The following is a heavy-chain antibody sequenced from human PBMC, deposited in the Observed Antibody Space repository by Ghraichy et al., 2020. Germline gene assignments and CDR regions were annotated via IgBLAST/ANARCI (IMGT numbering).Heavy chain of an antibody. V-gene: IGHV3-23*01. CDR1: GFTFSTYA. CDR3: VKDGGHPYSSYHMDV. J-gene: IGHJ6*03. Sequence: LSLTCAASGFTFSTYAMTWVRLSPGKGLEWVSTISYSGASTFYADSVRGRFSISRDNSQNTLFLQMTSLRAEDTGLYFCVKDGGHPYSSYHMDVWGKGTTVTVSS. D-gene: IGHD4-11*01. CDR2: ISYSGAST.